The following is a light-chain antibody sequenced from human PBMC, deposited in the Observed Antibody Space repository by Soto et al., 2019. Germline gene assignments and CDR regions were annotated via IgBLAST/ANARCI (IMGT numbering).Light chain of an antibody. CDR1: NNDVGNSDL. V-gene: IGLV2-23*01. Sequence: QSALTQPASVSGSPGQSITISCTGTNNDVGNSDLVSWYRQYPGKAPTLMIYETNRRPSGVSNRFSGSKSGNTASLTISGLQAEDEADYYCCPYAGTNPHVYGTGTKVTVL. CDR3: CPYAGTNPHV. CDR2: ETN. J-gene: IGLJ1*01.